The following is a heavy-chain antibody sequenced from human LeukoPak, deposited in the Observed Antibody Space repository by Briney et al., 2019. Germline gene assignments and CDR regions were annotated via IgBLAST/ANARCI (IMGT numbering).Heavy chain of an antibody. V-gene: IGHV3-30-3*01. Sequence: GRSLRLSCAASGFTFSSYAMHWVRQAPGKGLEWVAVISYDGSNKYYADSVKGRFTISRDNSKNTLYLQMNSLRAEDTAVYYCAKARRIAVAGHTGADYWGQGTLVTVSS. CDR3: AKARRIAVAGHTGADY. J-gene: IGHJ4*02. D-gene: IGHD6-19*01. CDR2: ISYDGSNK. CDR1: GFTFSSYA.